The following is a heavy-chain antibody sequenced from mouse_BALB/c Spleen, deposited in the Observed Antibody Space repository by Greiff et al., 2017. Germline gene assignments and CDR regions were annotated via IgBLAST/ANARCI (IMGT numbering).Heavy chain of an antibody. CDR2: ISSGGSYT. J-gene: IGHJ2*01. V-gene: IGHV5-6-4*01. CDR1: GFTFSSYT. CDR3: TREGGDDGG. D-gene: IGHD2-12*01. Sequence: EVQVVESGGGLVKPGGSLKLSCAASGFTFSSYTMSWVRQTPEKRLEWVATISSGGSYTYYPDSVKGRFTISRDNAKNILYLQMSSLKSEDTAMYYCTREGGDDGGWGQGTTLTVSS.